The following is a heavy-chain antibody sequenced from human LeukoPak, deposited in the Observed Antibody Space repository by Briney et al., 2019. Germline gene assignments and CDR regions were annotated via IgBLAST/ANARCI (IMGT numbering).Heavy chain of an antibody. CDR1: GFTFSSYG. CDR2: IWYDGSNK. CDR3: GKDNSGWFDP. D-gene: IGHD2/OR15-2a*01. V-gene: IGHV3-33*06. Sequence: GGSLRLPCAASGFTFSSYGMHWVRQAPGTGLEWVAVIWYDGSNKYYADSVKGRFTICRDNSKNTLYMQMNSLRAEDTAVYYCGKDNSGWFDPWGQGTLVTVSS. J-gene: IGHJ5*02.